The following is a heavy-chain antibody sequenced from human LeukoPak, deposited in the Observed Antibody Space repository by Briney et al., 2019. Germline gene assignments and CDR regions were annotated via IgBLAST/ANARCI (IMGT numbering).Heavy chain of an antibody. J-gene: IGHJ3*02. CDR1: GYSISSGYY. D-gene: IGHD1-26*01. CDR3: ARIIEWELLYSAFDI. CDR2: IYHSGST. Sequence: SETLSLTCTVSGYSISSGYYWGWIRQPPGKGLEWIGSIYHSGSTYYNPSLKSRVTISVDTSKNQFSLKLSSVTAADTAVYYCARIIEWELLYSAFDIWGQGTMVTVSS. V-gene: IGHV4-38-2*02.